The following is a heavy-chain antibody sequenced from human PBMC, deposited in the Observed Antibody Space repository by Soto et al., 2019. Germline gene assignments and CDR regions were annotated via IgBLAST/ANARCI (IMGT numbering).Heavy chain of an antibody. D-gene: IGHD4-17*01. Sequence: ASVKVSCKASGGTFSSYAISWVRQAPGQGLEWMGGIIPIFGTANYAQKFQGRVTITADESTSTAYMELSSLRSEDTAVYYCARTTVVTTMCYFDYWGQGTLVTVSS. CDR2: IIPIFGTA. CDR1: GGTFSSYA. CDR3: ARTTVVTTMCYFDY. J-gene: IGHJ4*02. V-gene: IGHV1-69*13.